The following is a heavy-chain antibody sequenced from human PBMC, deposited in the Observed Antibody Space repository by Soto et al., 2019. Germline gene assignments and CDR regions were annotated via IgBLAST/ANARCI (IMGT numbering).Heavy chain of an antibody. J-gene: IGHJ4*01. V-gene: IGHV1-69*13. Sequence: SVKVSCKASGGTFSSYAISWVRQAPGQGLEWMGGIIPIFGTANYAQKFQGRVTITADESTSTAYMELSSLRSEDTAVYYCARDGSNPNYYSSGYYRGYFDYWGQ. CDR3: ARDGSNPNYYSSGYYRGYFDY. CDR1: GGTFSSYA. D-gene: IGHD3-22*01. CDR2: IIPIFGTA.